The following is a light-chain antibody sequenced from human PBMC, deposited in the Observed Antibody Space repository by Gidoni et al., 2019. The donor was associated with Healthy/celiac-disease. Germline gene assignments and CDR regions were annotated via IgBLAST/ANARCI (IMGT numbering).Light chain of an antibody. CDR2: DAS. CDR1: QGISSA. CDR3: RQFNSYSYT. V-gene: IGKV1-13*02. J-gene: IGKJ2*01. Sequence: AIQLTQSPSSLSASVGDRVTITCRASQGISSALAWYQQKPGKAPKLLIYDASSLESGVPSRFSGSGSGTDFTLTISSLQPEDFATYYCRQFNSYSYTFGQGTKLEIK.